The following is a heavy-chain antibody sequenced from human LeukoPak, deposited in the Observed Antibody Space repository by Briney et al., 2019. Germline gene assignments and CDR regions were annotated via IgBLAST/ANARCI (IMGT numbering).Heavy chain of an antibody. D-gene: IGHD2-21*02. CDR3: ARGGGVSYPRFAFDI. V-gene: IGHV3-66*01. J-gene: IGHJ3*02. Sequence: GGSLRLSCAASGFTVSSNYMSWVRQAPGKGLEWVSIIYSGGRTYYADSVKCRFTIYRDNSQNTLYLEMNSLRAEDTAVYYCARGGGVSYPRFAFDIWGQGTMVTVSS. CDR1: GFTVSSNY. CDR2: IYSGGRT.